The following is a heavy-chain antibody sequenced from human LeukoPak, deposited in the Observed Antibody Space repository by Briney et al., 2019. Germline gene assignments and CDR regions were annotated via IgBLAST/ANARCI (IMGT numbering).Heavy chain of an antibody. V-gene: IGHV3-23*01. J-gene: IGHJ4*02. D-gene: IGHD2-2*01. CDR2: ISGSGGNT. CDR3: AKRYCSGTSCSYFDY. CDR1: GLTFSIYA. Sequence: GGSLRLSCALSGLTFSIYAMRWVRHAPGEGREWVSAISGSGGNTYYADSVKGRFTISRDNSKNTLYVQMDSLRAEDTAVYYCAKRYCSGTSCSYFDYWGQGTLVTVSS.